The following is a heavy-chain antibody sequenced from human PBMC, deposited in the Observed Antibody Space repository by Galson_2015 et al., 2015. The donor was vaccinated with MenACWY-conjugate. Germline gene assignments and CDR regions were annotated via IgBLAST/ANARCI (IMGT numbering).Heavy chain of an antibody. CDR3: ARGNYYVSGTYYKSANFDY. D-gene: IGHD3-10*01. CDR1: GGSISIHYW. CDR2: IYHSGST. Sequence: ETLSLTCAVSGGSISIHYWWTWVRQPPGKGMEWIGEIYHSGSTNYNPSLKSRLTVSVDKSKNQFSLKLSSVTAADTAVYYCARGNYYVSGTYYKSANFDYWGQGSLVTVSS. J-gene: IGHJ4*02. V-gene: IGHV4-4*02.